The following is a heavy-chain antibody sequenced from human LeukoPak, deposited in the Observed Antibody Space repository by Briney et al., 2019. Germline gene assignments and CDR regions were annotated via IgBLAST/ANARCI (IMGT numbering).Heavy chain of an antibody. Sequence: PGGSLRLSCAASGFTFSSYEMNWVRQAPGKGLEWVSYISSSGSTIYYADSVKGRFTISRDNAKNSLYLQMNSLGAEDTAVYYCARGGSGWYYFDYWGQGTLVTVSS. J-gene: IGHJ4*02. CDR2: ISSSGSTI. D-gene: IGHD6-19*01. V-gene: IGHV3-48*03. CDR1: GFTFSSYE. CDR3: ARGGSGWYYFDY.